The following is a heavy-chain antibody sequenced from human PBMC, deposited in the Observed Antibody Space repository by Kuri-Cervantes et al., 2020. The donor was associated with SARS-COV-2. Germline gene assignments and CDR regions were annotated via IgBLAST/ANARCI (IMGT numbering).Heavy chain of an antibody. CDR1: GFTFSSYG. J-gene: IGHJ4*02. CDR2: IWYDGSNK. Sequence: GGSLRLSCAASGFTFSSYGMHWVRQAPGKGLEWVAVIWYDGSNKYYADSVKGRFTISRDNSKNTLYLQMNSLRAEDTAVYYCARDRDDSSGYYYFDYWGQGTLVTVSS. D-gene: IGHD3-22*01. CDR3: ARDRDDSSGYYYFDY. V-gene: IGHV3-33*01.